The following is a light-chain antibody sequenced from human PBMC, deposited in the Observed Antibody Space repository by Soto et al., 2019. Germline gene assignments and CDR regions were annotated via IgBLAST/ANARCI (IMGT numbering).Light chain of an antibody. J-gene: IGKJ5*01. V-gene: IGKV2-28*01. Sequence: DIVMTQSPLSLPVTPGEPASISCRSSQSLLHSNGYNYLDWYLQKPGQSPQLLIYLGSNRASGVPDRFSGSGSGTDFTLKISRVEAEDVGVYYCQHYSSSPPAITFGQGTRLEIK. CDR2: LGS. CDR1: QSLLHSNGYNY. CDR3: QHYSSSPPAIT.